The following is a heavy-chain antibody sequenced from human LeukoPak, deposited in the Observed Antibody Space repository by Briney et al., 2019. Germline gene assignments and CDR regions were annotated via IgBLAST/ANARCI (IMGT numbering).Heavy chain of an antibody. D-gene: IGHD3-10*01. V-gene: IGHV3-23*01. CDR3: AKDSGTMVRGVISWFDP. Sequence: GGSLRLSCAASGFTFSSYAMSWVRQAPGKGLEWVSAISGSGGSTYYADSVKGRFTIPRDNSKNTLYLQMNSLRAEDTAVYYCAKDSGTMVRGVISWFDPWGQGTLVTVSS. CDR1: GFTFSSYA. J-gene: IGHJ5*02. CDR2: ISGSGGST.